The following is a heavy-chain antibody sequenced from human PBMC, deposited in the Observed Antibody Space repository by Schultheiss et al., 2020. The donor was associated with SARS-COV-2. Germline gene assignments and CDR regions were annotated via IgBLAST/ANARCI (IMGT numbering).Heavy chain of an antibody. CDR3: ARVSEGIAVAGSGWFDP. CDR1: GFTFSDYY. D-gene: IGHD6-19*01. Sequence: GGSLRLSCAASGFTFSDYYMSWIRQAPGKGLEWVSSISSSSSTIYYADSVKGRFTISRDNAKNSLYLQMNSLRAEDTAVYYCARVSEGIAVAGSGWFDPWGQGTLVTVSS. J-gene: IGHJ5*02. V-gene: IGHV3-11*04. CDR2: ISSSSSTI.